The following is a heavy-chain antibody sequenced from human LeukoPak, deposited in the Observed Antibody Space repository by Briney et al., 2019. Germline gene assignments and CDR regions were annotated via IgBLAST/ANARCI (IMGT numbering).Heavy chain of an antibody. V-gene: IGHV3-30*04. CDR3: ARARTGSYYSPFEY. Sequence: AGGSLRLSCTASGFTFSAYALHWVRQAPGKGLEWVAVISHDGSNYYHAESVKGRFSISRDDSKNTLVLQMNSLTTEDAGVYYCARARTGSYYSPFEYWGPGTLVTVSS. CDR1: GFTFSAYA. J-gene: IGHJ1*01. D-gene: IGHD1-26*01. CDR2: ISHDGSNY.